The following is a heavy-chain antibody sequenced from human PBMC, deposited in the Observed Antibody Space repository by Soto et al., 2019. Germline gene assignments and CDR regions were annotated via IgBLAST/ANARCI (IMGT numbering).Heavy chain of an antibody. J-gene: IGHJ4*02. V-gene: IGHV1-3*01. CDR2: ITAGNGDT. CDR1: GYTFSEYS. CDR3: VRRRRDDSAYSPFDY. Sequence: QVQLVQSEAEVKEPETSVKLSCKTSGYTFSEYSLQWVRQAPGQRLEWMGWITAGNGDTKHSQKFEGRLTLTRDTSENVAYMLLGGLRTEDTAIYYCVRRRRDDSAYSPFDYWGQGTLVTVSA. D-gene: IGHD3-22*01.